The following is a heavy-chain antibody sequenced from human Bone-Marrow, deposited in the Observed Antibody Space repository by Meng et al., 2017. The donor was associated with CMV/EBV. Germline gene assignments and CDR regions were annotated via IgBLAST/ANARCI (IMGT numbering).Heavy chain of an antibody. Sequence: FTFSSYCMNWVLQAPGKGLEWVSSISSSSSYIYYADSVKGRFTISRDNAKNSLYLQMNSLRAEDTAVYYCAREGGPNCGGDCYEIDYWGQGTLVTVSS. V-gene: IGHV3-21*01. J-gene: IGHJ4*02. CDR1: FTFSSYC. CDR2: ISSSSSYI. D-gene: IGHD2-21*01. CDR3: AREGGPNCGGDCYEIDY.